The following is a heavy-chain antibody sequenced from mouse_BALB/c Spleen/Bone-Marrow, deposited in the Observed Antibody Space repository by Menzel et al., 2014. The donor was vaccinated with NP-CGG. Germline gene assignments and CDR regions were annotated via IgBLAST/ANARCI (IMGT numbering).Heavy chain of an antibody. V-gene: IGHV1-7*01. J-gene: IGHJ4*01. CDR3: ARKGYGNYHYYAMDY. CDR2: INPSTGYT. Sequence: VMLVESGAELAKPGASVKMSCKASGYTFTSYWMYWIKQRPGQGLEWIGYINPSTGYTEYNQKFKDKATLTADKSSNTACMQLSSLTSEDSAVYYCARKGYGNYHYYAMDYWGQGTSVTVSS. D-gene: IGHD2-1*01. CDR1: GYTFTSYW.